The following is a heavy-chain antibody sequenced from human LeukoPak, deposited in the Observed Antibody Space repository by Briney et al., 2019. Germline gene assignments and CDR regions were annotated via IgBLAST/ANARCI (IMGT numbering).Heavy chain of an antibody. J-gene: IGHJ4*02. CDR3: ATSLSGTIDY. D-gene: IGHD1-7*01. V-gene: IGHV4-31*03. CDR1: GGSISSGGYY. Sequence: SETLSLTCTVSGGSISSGGYYWSWIRQHPGKGLEWIGYIYNSGSTYYNPSLKSRVTISVDTSKSQLSLKVSSVTAADTAVYYCATSLSGTIDYWGQGALVTVSS. CDR2: IYNSGST.